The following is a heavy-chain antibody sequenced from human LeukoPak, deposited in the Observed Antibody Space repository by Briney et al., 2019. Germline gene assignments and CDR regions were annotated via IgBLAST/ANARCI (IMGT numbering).Heavy chain of an antibody. J-gene: IGHJ4*02. CDR2: IGASGGST. V-gene: IGHV3-23*01. D-gene: IGHD3-9*01. CDR1: GFTFSSYA. Sequence: GGSLRLSCATSGFTFSSYAMSWVRQAPGKGLEWVSGIGASGGSTYYADSVKGRFTISRDNSRNTLYLQMNSLRTEDTAVYYCAKAEGYDILTGLDYWGQGTLVTVSS. CDR3: AKAEGYDILTGLDY.